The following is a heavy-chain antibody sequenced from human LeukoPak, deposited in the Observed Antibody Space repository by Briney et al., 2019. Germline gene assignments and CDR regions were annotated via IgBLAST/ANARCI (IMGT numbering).Heavy chain of an antibody. CDR1: GGSISSYY. J-gene: IGHJ5*02. CDR2: IYYSGST. D-gene: IGHD2-15*01. CDR3: ARVYCSGGSCYDSRGWFDP. V-gene: IGHV4-59*12. Sequence: SETLSLTCTVSGGSISSYYWSWIRQPPGKGLEWIGYIYYSGSTNYKPSLKSRVTISVDTSKNQFSLRLSSVTAADTAVYYCARVYCSGGSCYDSRGWFDPWGQGTLVTVSS.